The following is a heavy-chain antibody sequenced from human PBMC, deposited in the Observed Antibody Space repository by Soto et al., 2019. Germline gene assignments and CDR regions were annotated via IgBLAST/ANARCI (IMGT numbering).Heavy chain of an antibody. CDR3: ARGGSGGTMYYFDY. D-gene: IGHD1-26*01. CDR2: IYYSGST. CDR1: GGSISSYY. Sequence: PSETLSLTCIVSGGSISSYYWSWIRQPPGKGLEWIGYIYYSGSTNYNPSLKSRVTISVDTSKNHFSLKLSSVTAAVTAVYYCARGGSGGTMYYFDYWGQGTLVTVSS. J-gene: IGHJ4*02. V-gene: IGHV4-59*01.